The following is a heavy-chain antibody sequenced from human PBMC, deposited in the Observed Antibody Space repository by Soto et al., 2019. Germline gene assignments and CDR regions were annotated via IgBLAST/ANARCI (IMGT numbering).Heavy chain of an antibody. CDR2: ISAYNGNT. J-gene: IGHJ4*02. V-gene: IGHV1-18*01. Sequence: QVQLVQSGAEVKKPGASVKVSCKASGYTFTSYFISWVRQAPGQGLEWMGWISAYNGNTNYVQKLQGRVTMTTDTSTHTAYMELRSLRPGATPVYSAARARPPADYWGQGPLVTVSS. D-gene: IGHD1-26*01. CDR1: GYTFTSYF. CDR3: ARARPPADY.